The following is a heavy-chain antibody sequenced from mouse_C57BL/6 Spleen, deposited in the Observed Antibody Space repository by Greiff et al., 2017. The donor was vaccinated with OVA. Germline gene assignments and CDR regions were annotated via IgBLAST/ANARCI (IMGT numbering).Heavy chain of an antibody. CDR2: IDPEDGET. J-gene: IGHJ2*01. Sequence: VQLKQSGAELVKPGASVKLSCTASGFNIKDYYMHWVKQRTEQGLEWIGRIDPEDGETKYAPKFQGKATITADTSSNTAYLQLSSLTSEDTAVYYCATPAQATTAYFDYWGQGTTLTVSS. V-gene: IGHV14-2*01. CDR3: ATPAQATTAYFDY. D-gene: IGHD3-2*02. CDR1: GFNIKDYY.